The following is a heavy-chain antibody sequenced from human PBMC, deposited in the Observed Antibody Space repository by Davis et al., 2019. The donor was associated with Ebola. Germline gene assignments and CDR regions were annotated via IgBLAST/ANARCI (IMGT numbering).Heavy chain of an antibody. Sequence: GGSLRLSCAASGFTFSSYAMHWVRQAPGKGLEWVTVLSYDGSDKYYADSVKGRFTISRDNSKNTLSLQMNSLRAEDTAVYYCARTYYYDSRGYRNALDIWGQGTMVTVSS. CDR1: GFTFSSYA. CDR2: LSYDGSDK. V-gene: IGHV3-30*04. D-gene: IGHD3-22*01. J-gene: IGHJ3*02. CDR3: ARTYYYDSRGYRNALDI.